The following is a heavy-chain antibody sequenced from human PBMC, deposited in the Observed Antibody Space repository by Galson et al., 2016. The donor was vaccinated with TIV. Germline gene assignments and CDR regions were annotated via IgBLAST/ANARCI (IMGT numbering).Heavy chain of an antibody. Sequence: SVKVSCKASGDTFSTYPFNWVRQAPGQGLEWVGGFIPLFGTANYAQKFQGRVTITADESTSTLYMEVSSLRSEDTAVYYCAKDRNTAMDTYHYYYGMDVWGPGTTVIVSS. J-gene: IGHJ6*02. V-gene: IGHV1-69*13. CDR2: FIPLFGTA. D-gene: IGHD5-18*01. CDR1: GDTFSTYP. CDR3: AKDRNTAMDTYHYYYGMDV.